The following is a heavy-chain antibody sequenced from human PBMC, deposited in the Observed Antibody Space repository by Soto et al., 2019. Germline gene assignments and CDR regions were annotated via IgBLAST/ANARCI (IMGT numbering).Heavy chain of an antibody. CDR2: INNDGSVS. D-gene: IGHD2-15*01. CDR1: GFTFSNYW. CDR3: ARGDCVGGTCYSLAGSFYYGMDV. J-gene: IGHJ6*04. Sequence: EVQLVESGGGLVQPGGSLRLSCVASGFTFSNYWMYWVRQAPGEGLVWVSRINNDGSVSSYADSVKGRLTISRDNVKNTLYLQMDSRRAEDTAVYYCARGDCVGGTCYSLAGSFYYGMDVWGKGTTVTVFS. V-gene: IGHV3-74*01.